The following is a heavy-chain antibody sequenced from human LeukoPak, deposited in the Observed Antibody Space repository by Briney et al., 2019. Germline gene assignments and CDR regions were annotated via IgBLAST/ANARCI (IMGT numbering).Heavy chain of an antibody. D-gene: IGHD2-15*01. J-gene: IGHJ4*02. CDR2: ISDTGNT. CDR1: GFTLSSYA. V-gene: IGHV3-23*01. Sequence: GGSLRLSCAASGFTLSSYAMSWVRQAPGKGLEWVSAISDTGNTYHADSVKGRFTISRDNSKNTLYLQMNSLRAEDTAVYYCAARTLVVVAFDYWGQGTLVTVSS. CDR3: AARTLVVVAFDY.